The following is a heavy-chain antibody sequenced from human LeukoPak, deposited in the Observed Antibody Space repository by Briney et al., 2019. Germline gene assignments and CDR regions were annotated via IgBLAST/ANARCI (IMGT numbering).Heavy chain of an antibody. D-gene: IGHD6-19*01. V-gene: IGHV4-59*01. CDR1: GGSISSYY. J-gene: IGHJ5*02. CDR3: ARADLENSWFDP. CDR2: IYYSGST. Sequence: PSETLSLTCTVSGGSISSYYWSWIRQPPGKGLEWIGYIYYSGSTNYNPSLKSRVTISVDTSKNQFSLKLSSVTAADTAVYYCARADLENSWFDPWGQGTLVTVSS.